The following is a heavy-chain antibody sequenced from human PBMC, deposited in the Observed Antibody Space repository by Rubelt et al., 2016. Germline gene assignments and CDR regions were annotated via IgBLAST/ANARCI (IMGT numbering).Heavy chain of an antibody. V-gene: IGHV4-4*03. CDR1: GGSINSNW. CDR2: IYHSGST. D-gene: IGHD1-26*01. J-gene: IGHJ5*02. CDR3: ATAPGSGSYLHP. Sequence: QVQLQESGPGLVKPPGTLSLPCDVSGGSINSNWWSWVRQPPGKGLEWIGEIYHSGSTRYSPSFRSRVTISVDKSKNQLSRTLTSVTAADTAVYYWATAPGSGSYLHPWGQGALVTVS.